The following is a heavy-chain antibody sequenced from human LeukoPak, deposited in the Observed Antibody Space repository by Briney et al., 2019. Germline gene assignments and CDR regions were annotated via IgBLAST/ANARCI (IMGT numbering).Heavy chain of an antibody. Sequence: SVKVSCKASGGTFSSYAISWVRQAPGQGLEWMGGIIPIFGTANYAQKFQGRVTIPTEESTSTAYMELSSLRSEDTAVYYCASGGYCSGGSRYWFDPWGQGTLVTVSS. CDR2: IIPIFGTA. CDR1: GGTFSSYA. J-gene: IGHJ5*02. CDR3: ASGGYCSGGSRYWFDP. D-gene: IGHD2-15*01. V-gene: IGHV1-69*05.